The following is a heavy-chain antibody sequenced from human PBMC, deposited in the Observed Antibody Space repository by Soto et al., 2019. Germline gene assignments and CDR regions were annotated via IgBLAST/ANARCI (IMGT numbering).Heavy chain of an antibody. J-gene: IGHJ6*03. D-gene: IGHD3-9*01. CDR3: ARDRYYDILTGYRPYYYYMDV. CDR1: GYTFTSYG. CDR2: ISAYNGNT. Sequence: ASVKVSCKASGYTFTSYGISWVRQAPGQGLEWMGWISAYNGNTNYAQKLQGRVTMTTDTSTSTAYMELRSLRSADTAVYYCARDRYYDILTGYRPYYYYMDVWGKGTTVTVSS. V-gene: IGHV1-18*01.